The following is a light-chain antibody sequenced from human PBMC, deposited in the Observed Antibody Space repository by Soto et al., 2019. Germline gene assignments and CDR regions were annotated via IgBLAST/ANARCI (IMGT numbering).Light chain of an antibody. CDR3: QQYYSTRPLT. Sequence: DIVVTQSPESLAVSLGERATIKCNSSQSLLYSSDNKDYLAWYQQKPGQPPKLLIYWASTREIGVPDRFSRSGSWTDFTLTISSLQAEDVAVYYCQQYYSTRPLTFGGGTKVEIE. CDR1: QSLLYSSDNKDY. V-gene: IGKV4-1*01. CDR2: WAS. J-gene: IGKJ4*01.